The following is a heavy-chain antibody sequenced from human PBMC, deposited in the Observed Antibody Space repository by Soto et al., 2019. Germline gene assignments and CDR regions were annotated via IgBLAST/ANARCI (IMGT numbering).Heavy chain of an antibody. V-gene: IGHV3-20*01. CDR3: ARAGLDQYYFDY. D-gene: IGHD1-1*01. Sequence: GESLKISCAASGFTFDDYGMSWVRQAPGKGLEWVSGINWNGGSTGYADSVKGRFTISRDNAKNSLYLQMNSLRAEDTALYLCARAGLDQYYFDYWGQGTLVTVSS. CDR2: INWNGGST. CDR1: GFTFDDYG. J-gene: IGHJ4*02.